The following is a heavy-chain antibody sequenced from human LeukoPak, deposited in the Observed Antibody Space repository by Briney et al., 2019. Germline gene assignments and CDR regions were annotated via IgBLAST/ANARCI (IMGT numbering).Heavy chain of an antibody. D-gene: IGHD3-10*01. CDR3: ARGDTGSGSYDAFDI. V-gene: IGHV4-59*08. CDR2: IYYSGST. J-gene: IGHJ3*02. Sequence: SETLSLTCTVSGGSISSYYWSWIRQPPGKGLEWIGYIYYSGSTNYNPSLKSRVTISVDTSKNQFSLKLSSVTAADTAVYYCARGDTGSGSYDAFDIWGQGTMVTVSS. CDR1: GGSISSYY.